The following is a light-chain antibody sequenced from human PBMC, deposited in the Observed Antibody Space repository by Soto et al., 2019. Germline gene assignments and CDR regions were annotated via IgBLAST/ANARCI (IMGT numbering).Light chain of an antibody. J-gene: IGKJ1*01. Sequence: DIQMTQSPSTLSATAGDRVTITCRASQSISSWLAWYQHKPGKAPKLLIYDASNLDSGVPSRFSCSGSGTEFYLTISNLQPDDFATYYCKQYENYWTFXQGTKADIK. V-gene: IGKV1-5*01. CDR3: KQYENYWT. CDR1: QSISSW. CDR2: DAS.